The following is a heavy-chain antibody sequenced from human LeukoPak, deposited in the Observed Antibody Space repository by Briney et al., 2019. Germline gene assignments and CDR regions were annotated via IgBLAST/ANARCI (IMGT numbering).Heavy chain of an antibody. CDR1: GCPISSYY. V-gene: IGHV4-59*01. D-gene: IGHD3-10*01. CDR2: IYYSGST. CDR3: ARDWAGSGSYYWFDP. J-gene: IGHJ5*02. Sequence: PSDTLSLTCTVPGCPISSYYCTWIRQPPGKGLEWSGYIYYSGSTNYNPSLKSRVTISVDTSKNQFSLKLSSVTAADTAVYYCARDWAGSGSYYWFDPWGQGTLVTVSS.